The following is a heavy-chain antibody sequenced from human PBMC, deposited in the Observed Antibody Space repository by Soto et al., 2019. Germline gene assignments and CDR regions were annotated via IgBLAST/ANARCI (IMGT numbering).Heavy chain of an antibody. CDR1: GGSFNSYA. D-gene: IGHD4-17*01. CDR2: VIPDYDRR. V-gene: IGHV1-69*06. CDR3: ARDPSNDYGGDTFDY. J-gene: IGHJ4*02. Sequence: QVQLVQSGAEVKKPGSSVKVSCMASGGSFNSYAINWVRQAPGQGLEWGGGVIPDYDRRNYAQKFQGRATITADKSTSTVYMELSSLGSEDTAVYFCARDPSNDYGGDTFDYWGQGTLVTVSS.